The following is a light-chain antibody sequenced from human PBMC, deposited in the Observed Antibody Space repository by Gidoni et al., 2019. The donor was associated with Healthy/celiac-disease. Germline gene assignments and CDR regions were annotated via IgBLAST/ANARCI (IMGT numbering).Light chain of an antibody. J-gene: IGKJ4*01. V-gene: IGKV1-9*01. CDR3: QQLNSYPLT. CDR2: AAS. Sequence: DIQLTQSPSFLSASVGDRVTITCRASQGISSYLAWYQQKPGKAPKLLIYAASTLQSGVPSRFSVSGSGTEFTLTISSLQPEDFATYYCQQLNSYPLTFXGXTKVEIK. CDR1: QGISSY.